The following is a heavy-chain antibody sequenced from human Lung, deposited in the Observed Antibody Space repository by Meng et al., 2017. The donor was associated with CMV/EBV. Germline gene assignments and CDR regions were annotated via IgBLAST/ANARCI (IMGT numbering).Heavy chain of an antibody. CDR2: ISPYTGNT. Sequence: ASXXVSXKPSGYTFNSFGISWVRQAPGQGLEWLGWISPYTGNTFYAQNLQGRVTLTTDRSTSTAYMELRSLTSDDTAVYYCARDLRLVPSAAQEFWDQGTLVTVSS. V-gene: IGHV1-18*01. CDR3: ARDLRLVPSAAQEF. CDR1: GYTFNSFG. D-gene: IGHD2-2*01. J-gene: IGHJ4*02.